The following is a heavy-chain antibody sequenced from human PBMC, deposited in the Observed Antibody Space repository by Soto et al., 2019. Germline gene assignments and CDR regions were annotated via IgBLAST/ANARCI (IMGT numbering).Heavy chain of an antibody. CDR2: INPNSGGT. CDR3: ARLGDSSGYYFDY. CDR1: GYTFTGYY. Sequence: ASVKVSCKASGYTFTGYYMHWVRQAPGQGLEWMGWINPNSGGTNYAQKFQGWVTMTRDTSISTAYLELSRLRSDDTAVYYCARLGDSSGYYFDYWGQGTLVTVSS. V-gene: IGHV1-2*04. D-gene: IGHD3-22*01. J-gene: IGHJ4*02.